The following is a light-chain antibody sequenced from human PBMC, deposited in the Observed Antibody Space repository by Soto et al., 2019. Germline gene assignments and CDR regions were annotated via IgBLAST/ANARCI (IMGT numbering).Light chain of an antibody. CDR3: MQGTQWPFT. CDR1: QSLVHSNGYTY. CDR2: WVS. Sequence: EVVMTQSPLSLSVTLGQPASISCRSGQSLVHSNGYTYLQWFQQRPGQSPRRLIFWVSNRDSGVPGLFSGSGSGTHFTLNISRVEAEDIGVYYCMQGTQWPFTFGPGTKVDIK. V-gene: IGKV2-30*02. J-gene: IGKJ3*01.